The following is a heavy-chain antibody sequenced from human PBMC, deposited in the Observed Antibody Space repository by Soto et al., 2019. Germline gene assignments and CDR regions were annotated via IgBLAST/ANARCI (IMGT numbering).Heavy chain of an antibody. CDR1: GGSISSYY. CDR3: ASEDGYKRMY. V-gene: IGHV4-30-4*01. CDR2: SYDIGNT. Sequence: LTCTVSGGSISSYYLSWIRQPPVKGLEWLSYSYDIGNTFYSPSLKSRLTLSLNTPQNQFSLRLGSVTASDTAVYYCASEDGYKRMYWGQGTQVTVSS. J-gene: IGHJ4*02. D-gene: IGHD5-12*01.